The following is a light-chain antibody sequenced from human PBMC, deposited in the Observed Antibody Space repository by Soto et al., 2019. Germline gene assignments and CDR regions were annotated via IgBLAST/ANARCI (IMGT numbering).Light chain of an antibody. CDR1: QSISGW. CDR2: DVS. V-gene: IGKV1-5*01. Sequence: DIPMTQSPSTLSASVGDRVIITCRASQSISGWLAWYRQKPGKAPELLIYDVSSLKSGVPSRFSGSGSGTEFTLTISSLQPDDHATYYCQQYNNFPYTFGQGTKLEIK. J-gene: IGKJ2*01. CDR3: QQYNNFPYT.